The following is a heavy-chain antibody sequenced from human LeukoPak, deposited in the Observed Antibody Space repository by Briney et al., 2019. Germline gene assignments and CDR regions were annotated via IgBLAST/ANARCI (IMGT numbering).Heavy chain of an antibody. CDR1: GYTFTSYY. V-gene: IGHV1-46*01. Sequence: ASVKLSCKASGYTFTSYYMHWVRQAPGQGLEWMGIINLSGGSTSYAQKFQGRVTMTRYMSRRAVYMELSSLRPEDTAVYYCARDGGVAGDFDYWGQGTLVTVSS. J-gene: IGHJ4*02. CDR3: ARDGGVAGDFDY. CDR2: INLSGGST. D-gene: IGHD2-15*01.